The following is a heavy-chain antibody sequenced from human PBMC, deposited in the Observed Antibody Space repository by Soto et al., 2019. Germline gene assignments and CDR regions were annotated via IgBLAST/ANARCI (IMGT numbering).Heavy chain of an antibody. D-gene: IGHD6-13*01. CDR2: IYYSGST. CDR3: ARLAGNSGGSWFDP. Sequence: PSETLSLTCTVSGGSISSYYLSWIRQPPGKGLEWIGYIYYSGSTNYNPSLKSRVTISVDTSKNQFSLKLSSVTAADTAVYYCARLAGNSGGSWFDPWGQGTLVTVSS. CDR1: GGSISSYY. J-gene: IGHJ5*02. V-gene: IGHV4-59*08.